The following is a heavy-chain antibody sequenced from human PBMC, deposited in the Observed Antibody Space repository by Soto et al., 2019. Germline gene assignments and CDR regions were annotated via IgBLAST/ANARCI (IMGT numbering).Heavy chain of an antibody. CDR1: GFTFSSYG. D-gene: IGHD6-13*01. CDR2: IGVAGDT. V-gene: IGHV3-13*01. J-gene: IGHJ4*02. CDR3: ASGGWGSSWYEGGSRIDY. Sequence: EVQLVESGGGLVQPGGSLRLSCAASGFTFSSYGMHWVRQVAGKGLEWVSAIGVAGDTYYPDSVKGRFTISRENAKNSLYLQMNSLRAEDTAVYYCASGGWGSSWYEGGSRIDYWGQGTLVTVSS.